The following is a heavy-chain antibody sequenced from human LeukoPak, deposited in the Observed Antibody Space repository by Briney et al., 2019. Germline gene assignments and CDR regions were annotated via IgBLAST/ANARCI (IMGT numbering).Heavy chain of an antibody. Sequence: SQTLSLTCAISGDSVSSNSAAWNWVRLSPSRGLEWLGSTYYMSKWYSHYSVSLKSRITINPDTSRNQFSLQLNSVTPEDTAVYYCARGPGYFQHWGQGTLVTVSS. D-gene: IGHD2-8*02. J-gene: IGHJ1*01. V-gene: IGHV6-1*01. CDR1: GDSVSSNSAA. CDR2: TYYMSKWYS. CDR3: ARGPGYFQH.